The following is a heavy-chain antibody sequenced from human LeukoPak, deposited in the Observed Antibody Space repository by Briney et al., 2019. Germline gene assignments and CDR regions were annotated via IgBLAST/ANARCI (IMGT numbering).Heavy chain of an antibody. CDR1: GYTFIGHY. CDR2: VNPKNGGA. D-gene: IGHD3-16*01. CDR3: ARASFWESPVNWFDP. V-gene: IGHV1-2*07. J-gene: IGHJ5*02. Sequence: ASVKVSCKTTGYTFIGHYIHWVRQAPGQGLAWMGLVNPKNGGANYAPRFRGRVTMTKDRSTSTVYMELTRLTSDNTAVYYCARASFWESPVNWFDPWGQGTLVTVSS.